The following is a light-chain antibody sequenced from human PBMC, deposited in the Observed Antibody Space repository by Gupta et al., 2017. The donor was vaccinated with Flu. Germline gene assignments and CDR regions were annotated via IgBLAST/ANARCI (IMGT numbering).Light chain of an antibody. CDR3: LQYNFLSPWT. V-gene: IGKV1-5*03. Sequence: DIQMTQSPSTLSASVGDRVTITCRASQTIGTQLAWYHQKPWKAPKLLIYQASTLESGALSRFSGSGSGTQFTLTITSLQPDDFATYYCLQYNFLSPWTFGQGTRVESK. J-gene: IGKJ1*01. CDR2: QAS. CDR1: QTIGTQ.